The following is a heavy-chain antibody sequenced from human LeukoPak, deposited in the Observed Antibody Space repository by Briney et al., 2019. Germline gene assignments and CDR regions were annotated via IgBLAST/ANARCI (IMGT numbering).Heavy chain of an antibody. CDR2: IKQDGSEK. V-gene: IGHV3-7*01. D-gene: IGHD3-3*01. J-gene: IGHJ4*02. Sequence: GGSLRLSCAASGFTFNNYWMSWVRQAPGKGLEWVANIKQDGSEKHYVDSVKGRFTISRDNAKNSLYLQMNSLRDEDTAVYYCARVGRNSIFGVVTDRSFFDYWGQGTLVTVSS. CDR3: ARVGRNSIFGVVTDRSFFDY. CDR1: GFTFNNYW.